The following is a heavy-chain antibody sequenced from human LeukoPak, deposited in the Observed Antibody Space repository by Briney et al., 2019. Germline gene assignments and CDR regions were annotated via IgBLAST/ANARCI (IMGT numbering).Heavy chain of an antibody. Sequence: SETLSLTCTVSGGSISSYYWGWIRQPAGEGLEWIGRIYTGGSTNYNPSLKRRVTIPVNTSKNHFSLKRSSVTSADTAVYYCTRDGHKYGSESPPLLGGYGMDGWGQ. CDR3: TRDGHKYGSESPPLLGGYGMDG. J-gene: IGHJ6*02. CDR1: GGSISSYY. CDR2: IYTGGST. V-gene: IGHV4-4*07. D-gene: IGHD3-10*01.